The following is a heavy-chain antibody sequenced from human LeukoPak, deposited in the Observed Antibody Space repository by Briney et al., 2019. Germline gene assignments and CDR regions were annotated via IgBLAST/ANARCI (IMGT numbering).Heavy chain of an antibody. V-gene: IGHV3-30*04. CDR2: ISYDGSNK. Sequence: QTGGSLRLSCAASGFTFSSYAMHWVRQAPGKGLEWVAVISYDGSNKYYADSVKGRFTISRDNSKNTLYLQMNSLRAEDTAVYYCARDGQWELLGTIDAFDIWGQGTMVTVSS. CDR1: GFTFSSYA. D-gene: IGHD1-26*01. J-gene: IGHJ3*02. CDR3: ARDGQWELLGTIDAFDI.